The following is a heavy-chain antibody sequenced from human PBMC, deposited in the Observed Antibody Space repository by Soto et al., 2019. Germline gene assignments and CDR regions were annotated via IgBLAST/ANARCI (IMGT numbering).Heavy chain of an antibody. D-gene: IGHD1-7*01. J-gene: IGHJ4*02. CDR3: ASEGVGLELRYCDY. CDR2: IKQDGSEK. CDR1: GFTFSRYW. Sequence: EVQLVESGGGLVQPGGSLRLSCAASGFTFSRYWMSWVRQAPGKGLEWVANIKQDGSEKYYVDSVKGRFTISRDNAKNSLYLQMNSLRAEDTAVYYGASEGVGLELRYCDYWGQGTLVTVSS. V-gene: IGHV3-7*05.